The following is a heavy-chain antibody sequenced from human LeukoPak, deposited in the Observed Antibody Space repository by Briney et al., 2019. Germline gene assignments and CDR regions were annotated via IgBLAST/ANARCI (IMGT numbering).Heavy chain of an antibody. V-gene: IGHV6-1*01. D-gene: IGHD5-18*01. CDR2: TYYRSKWYN. J-gene: IGHJ4*02. CDR3: ARDKGGGVDTALAY. CDR1: GDSVSSNSAT. Sequence: SQTLSLTCAISGDSVSSNSATWNWIRQSPSRGFEWLGRTYYRSKWYNNYAVSVKSRITIIPDTSNNQFSLQLNSVTPEDTAVYYCARDKGGGVDTALAYWGQGTLVTVSS.